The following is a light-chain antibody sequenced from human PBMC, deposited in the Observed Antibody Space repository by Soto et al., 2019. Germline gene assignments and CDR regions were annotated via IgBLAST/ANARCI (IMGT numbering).Light chain of an antibody. CDR3: GTWDSSLSAVV. CDR1: SSNIGNNY. V-gene: IGLV1-51*01. CDR2: DSN. J-gene: IGLJ2*01. Sequence: QSVLTQPPSVSAAPGHTVTISCSGSSSNIGNNYVSWYQQLPGTAPKLLIYDSNKRPSGIPDRFSGSKSGTSATLGITGLQTGDEADYYCGTWDSSLSAVVFGGGTQLTVL.